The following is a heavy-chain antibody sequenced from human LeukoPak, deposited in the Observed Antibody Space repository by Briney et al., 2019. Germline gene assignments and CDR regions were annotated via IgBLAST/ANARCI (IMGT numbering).Heavy chain of an antibody. V-gene: IGHV4-4*02. CDR3: ARGYPFTIAAVGSEYFQH. Sequence: SETLSLTCAVSGGSISSSNWWSWVRQPPGKGLEWIGEIYHSGSTNYNPSLKSRVTISVDKSKNQFSLKLSSVTAADTAVYYCARGYPFTIAAVGSEYFQHWGQGTLVTVSS. J-gene: IGHJ1*01. CDR2: IYHSGST. CDR1: GGSISSSNW. D-gene: IGHD6-13*01.